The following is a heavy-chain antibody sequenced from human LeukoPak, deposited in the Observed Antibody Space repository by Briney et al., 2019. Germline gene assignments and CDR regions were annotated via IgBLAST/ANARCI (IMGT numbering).Heavy chain of an antibody. Sequence: GGSLRLSCAASGFSFGGYAMHWVRQAPGKGLEWLAVISYEGSIKTYADSVKGRFTSSRDNSKNTLYLQMNSLRAEDTAVYYCARILIAVAGTGNHDYWGQGTLVTVSS. CDR2: ISYEGSIK. J-gene: IGHJ4*02. V-gene: IGHV3-30*04. D-gene: IGHD6-19*01. CDR3: ARILIAVAGTGNHDY. CDR1: GFSFGGYA.